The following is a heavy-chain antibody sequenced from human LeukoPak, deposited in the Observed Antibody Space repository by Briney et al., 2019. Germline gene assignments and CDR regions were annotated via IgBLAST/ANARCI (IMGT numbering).Heavy chain of an antibody. Sequence: GGSLRLSCAASGFTFSSYGMHWVRQAPGKGLEWVAVLSHDGSNKYYADSVKGRFTISRDNSKNTLYLQMNSLRAEDTAVYYCAKDSNSGWSFDYWGQGTLVTVSS. J-gene: IGHJ4*02. D-gene: IGHD6-19*01. CDR1: GFTFSSYG. CDR2: LSHDGSNK. CDR3: AKDSNSGWSFDY. V-gene: IGHV3-30*18.